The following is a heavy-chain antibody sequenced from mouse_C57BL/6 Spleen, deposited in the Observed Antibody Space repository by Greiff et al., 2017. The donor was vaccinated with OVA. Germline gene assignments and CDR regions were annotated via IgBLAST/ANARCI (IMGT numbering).Heavy chain of an antibody. CDR2: IRNKANNHAT. D-gene: IGHD2-2*01. J-gene: IGHJ4*01. V-gene: IGHV6-6*01. Sequence: EVQGVESGGGLVQPGGSMKLSCAASGFTFSDAWMDWVRQSPEKGLEWVAEIRNKANNHATYYAESVKGRFTISRDDSKSSVYLQMNSLSAEDTGIYYCTIYYGYDGAMDYWGQGTSVTVSS. CDR1: GFTFSDAW. CDR3: TIYYGYDGAMDY.